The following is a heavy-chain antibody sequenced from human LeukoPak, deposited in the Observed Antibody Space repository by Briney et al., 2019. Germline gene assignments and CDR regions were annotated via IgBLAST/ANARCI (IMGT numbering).Heavy chain of an antibody. D-gene: IGHD3-10*01. J-gene: IGHJ5*02. V-gene: IGHV1-8*01. CDR3: ARGSYYGSGSYYDWFDP. Sequence: ASVKVSCKASGYTVTSYDINWVRQATGQGLEWMGWMNPNSGNTGYAQKFQGRVTMTRNTSISTAYMELSSLRSEDTAVYYCARGSYYGSGSYYDWFDPWGQGTLVTVSS. CDR2: MNPNSGNT. CDR1: GYTVTSYD.